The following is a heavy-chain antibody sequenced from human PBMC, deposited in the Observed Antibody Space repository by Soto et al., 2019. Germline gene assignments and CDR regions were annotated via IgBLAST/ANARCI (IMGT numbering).Heavy chain of an antibody. J-gene: IGHJ4*02. V-gene: IGHV1-18*01. Sequence: QVQLVQSGAEVKKPGASVTVSCKASGYTFVTYGIAWVRQAPGQGLEWIGWISPFSGDTSYAQKFQGRVTMTTDTSTSTAYMELRTLTSDDTAVYYCALGQDFDYWGQGTLVTVSS. D-gene: IGHD2-15*01. CDR1: GYTFVTYG. CDR2: ISPFSGDT. CDR3: ALGQDFDY.